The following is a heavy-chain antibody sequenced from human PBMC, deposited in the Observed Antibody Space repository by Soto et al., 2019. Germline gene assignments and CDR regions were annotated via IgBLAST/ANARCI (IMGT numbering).Heavy chain of an antibody. Sequence: SGPTLVNPTETLTLTCTVSGFSLTNARMGVSWIRQPPGKALEWLAHIFSNDEKSYSTSLKSRLTVSKDTSKSQVVLTMTNMDPVDTATYYCARVDYGDYYFDYWGQGALVTVSS. CDR1: GFSLTNARMG. J-gene: IGHJ4*02. CDR2: IFSNDEK. V-gene: IGHV2-26*01. CDR3: ARVDYGDYYFDY. D-gene: IGHD4-17*01.